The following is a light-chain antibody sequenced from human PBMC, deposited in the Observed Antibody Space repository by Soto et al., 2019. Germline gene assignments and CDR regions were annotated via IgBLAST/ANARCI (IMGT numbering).Light chain of an antibody. V-gene: IGLV2-14*01. CDR3: SSYTNTNTRV. CDR2: EVS. Sequence: QSALTQPASVSGSPGQSITISCTGTSSDVGSYNYVSWYQQHTGQAPKLMISEVSDRHSGVSNRFSGSKSGNTASLTISGLQAEEEADYYCSSYTNTNTRVFGGGTKLTVL. CDR1: SSDVGSYNY. J-gene: IGLJ3*02.